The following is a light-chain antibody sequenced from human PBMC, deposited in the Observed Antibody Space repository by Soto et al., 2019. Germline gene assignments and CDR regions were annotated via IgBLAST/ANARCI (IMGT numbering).Light chain of an antibody. CDR1: QSVSSSY. CDR3: QQYGSAFTWT. CDR2: GAS. Sequence: EIVLRQPPGTLSLSPGERATLSCRASQSVSSSYLAWYQQKPGQAPRLLIYGASSRATGIPDRFSGSGSGTDFTLTISRLEPEDFAVYYCQQYGSAFTWTFGQGTKVDIK. V-gene: IGKV3-20*01. J-gene: IGKJ1*01.